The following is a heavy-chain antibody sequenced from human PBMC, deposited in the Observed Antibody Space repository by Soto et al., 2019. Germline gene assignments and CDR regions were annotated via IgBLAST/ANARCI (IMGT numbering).Heavy chain of an antibody. V-gene: IGHV1-69*12. CDR2: IIPIFGTA. CDR1: GGTFSSYA. CDR3: ARSWASTSSGSYWGYWYFDL. Sequence: QVQLVQSGAEVKKPGSSVKVSCKASGGTFSSYAISWVRQAPGQGLEWMGGIIPIFGTANYAQKFQGRVTITADESTSTAYMELSSLRSEDTAVYYCARSWASTSSGSYWGYWYFDLWGRGTLVTVSS. D-gene: IGHD3-22*01. J-gene: IGHJ2*01.